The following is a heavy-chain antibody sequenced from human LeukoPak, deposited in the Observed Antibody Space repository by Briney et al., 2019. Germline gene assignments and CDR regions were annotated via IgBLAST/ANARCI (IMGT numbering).Heavy chain of an antibody. D-gene: IGHD5-18*01. CDR1: GFTFSSYG. CDR2: IWYDGSNK. CDR3: AGDYTAGAAELPGY. V-gene: IGHV3-33*01. Sequence: PGGSLRLSCAASGFTFSSYGMHWVRQAPGKGLEWVAVIWYDGSNKYYADSVKGRFTISRDNSKNTLYLQMNSLRAEDTAVYYCAGDYTAGAAELPGYWGQGTLVSVSS. J-gene: IGHJ4*02.